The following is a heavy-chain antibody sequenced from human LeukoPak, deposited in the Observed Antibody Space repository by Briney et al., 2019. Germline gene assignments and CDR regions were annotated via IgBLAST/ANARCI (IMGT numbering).Heavy chain of an antibody. CDR1: GFTFSSYG. J-gene: IGHJ6*03. CDR2: IRYDGSNK. D-gene: IGHD2-21*02. CDR3: ARAPYCGGDCYSRDYYYMDV. Sequence: GGSLRLSCAASGFTFSSYGMHWVRQAPGKGLEWVAFIRYDGSNKYYVDSVKGRFTISRDNSKNTLYLQMNSLRAEDTALYYCARAPYCGGDCYSRDYYYMDVWGKGTTVTVSS. V-gene: IGHV3-30*02.